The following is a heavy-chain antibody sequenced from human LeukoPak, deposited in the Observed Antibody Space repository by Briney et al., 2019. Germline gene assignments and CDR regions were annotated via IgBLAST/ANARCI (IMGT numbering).Heavy chain of an antibody. Sequence: SETLSLTCTVSGGSISSYYWSWLRQPPGKGLEWIGYIYYSGSTNYNPSLKSRVTISVDTSKNQFSLKLSSVTAADTAVYYCARVLKYYDILTGYLLSAFDIWGQGTMVTVSS. CDR3: ARVLKYYDILTGYLLSAFDI. V-gene: IGHV4-59*01. D-gene: IGHD3-9*01. CDR2: IYYSGST. CDR1: GGSISSYY. J-gene: IGHJ3*02.